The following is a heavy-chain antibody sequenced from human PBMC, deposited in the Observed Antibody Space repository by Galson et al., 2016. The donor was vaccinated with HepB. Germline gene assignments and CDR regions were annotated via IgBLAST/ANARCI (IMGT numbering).Heavy chain of an antibody. V-gene: IGHV4-39*01. CDR1: GGSINSSSYY. D-gene: IGHD4-17*01. Sequence: SETLSLTCTVSGGSINSSSYYWGWIRQPPGKGLEWIDSIFYTGSTYYNPSLKSRVTISVDTSKNQFSLKMTSVPAADTAVYYFARLSLRRTSRGLRYFDHWGQGILVTVSS. J-gene: IGHJ4*02. CDR2: IFYTGST. CDR3: ARLSLRRTSRGLRYFDH.